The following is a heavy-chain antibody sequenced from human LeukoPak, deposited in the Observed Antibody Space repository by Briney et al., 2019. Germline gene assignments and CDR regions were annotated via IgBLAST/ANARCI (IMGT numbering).Heavy chain of an antibody. V-gene: IGHV4-39*07. CDR1: GGSISSGGYY. J-gene: IGHJ4*02. Sequence: SETLSLTCTVSGGSISSGGYYWGWIRQPPGKGLEWIGSIYHSGSTYYNPSLKSRVTISVDTSKNQFSLKLSSVTAADTAVYYCARRPSGGSYSTFDYWGQGTLVTVSS. CDR3: ARRPSGGSYSTFDY. D-gene: IGHD1-26*01. CDR2: IYHSGST.